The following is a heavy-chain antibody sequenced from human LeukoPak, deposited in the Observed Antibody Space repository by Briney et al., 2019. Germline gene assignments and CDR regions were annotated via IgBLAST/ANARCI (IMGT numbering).Heavy chain of an antibody. CDR1: GGSISSGGYY. CDR2: IYYSGST. J-gene: IGHJ5*02. Sequence: SQTLSLTCTVSGGSISSGGYYWSWIRQYPGKGLEWIGYIYYSGSTYYNPSLKSRVTISVDTSKNQFSLKLSSVTAADTAVYYCARHRRYSSSYYNWFDPWGQGTLVTVSS. V-gene: IGHV4-31*03. CDR3: ARHRRYSSSYYNWFDP. D-gene: IGHD6-13*01.